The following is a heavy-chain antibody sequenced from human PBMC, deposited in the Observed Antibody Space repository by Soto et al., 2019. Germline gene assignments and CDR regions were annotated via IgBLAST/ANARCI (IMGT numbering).Heavy chain of an antibody. CDR2: INPNSGGT. J-gene: IGHJ6*02. V-gene: IGHV1-2*02. CDR3: ARDWVVGATISYYYYGMDV. Sequence: ASVKVSCKASGYTFTGYYMHWVRQAPGQGLEWMGWINPNSGGTNYAQKFQGRVTMTRDMSISTAYMELSRLRSDDTAVYYCARDWVVGATISYYYYGMDVWGQGTTVTVSS. D-gene: IGHD1-26*01. CDR1: GYTFTGYY.